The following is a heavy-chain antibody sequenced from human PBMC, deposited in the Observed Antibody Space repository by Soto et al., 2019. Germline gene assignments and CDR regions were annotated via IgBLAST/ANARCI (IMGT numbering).Heavy chain of an antibody. D-gene: IGHD6-13*01. CDR1: GFTFDDYA. V-gene: IGHV3-9*01. Sequence: GGSLRLSCAASGFTFDDYAMHWVRQAPGKGLEWVSGISWNSGSIGYVDSVKGRFTISRDNAKNSLYLQMNSLRAEDTALYYCAKDLRMRVFEDAFDIWGQGTMVTVSS. CDR3: AKDLRMRVFEDAFDI. CDR2: ISWNSGSI. J-gene: IGHJ3*02.